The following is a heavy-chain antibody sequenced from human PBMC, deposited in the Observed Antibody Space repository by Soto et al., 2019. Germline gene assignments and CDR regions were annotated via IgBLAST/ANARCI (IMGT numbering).Heavy chain of an antibody. CDR1: GXTVTTYS. CDR3: ARGAVTGTSLFDY. Sequence: GPLRLSYAVPGXTVTTYSMNWVRQAPGKGLEPISFINKNGFTIKHGDSVKGRFTISRDYAKNSMYLQMDSLRHEDTAVYYCARGAVTGTSLFDYWGLGTLVTVSS. J-gene: IGHJ4*02. D-gene: IGHD6-19*01. CDR2: INKNGFTI. V-gene: IGHV3-48*02.